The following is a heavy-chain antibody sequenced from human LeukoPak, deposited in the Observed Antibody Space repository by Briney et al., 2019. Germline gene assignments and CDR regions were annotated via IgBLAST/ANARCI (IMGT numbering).Heavy chain of an antibody. D-gene: IGHD6-19*01. CDR1: GGSISSYH. CDR3: ARHPGLFSSGFDY. Sequence: SETLSLTCTVSGGSISSYHWSWIRQPPGKGPEWIGYIYYSGSTNYNPSLKSRVTISVDTSKNQFSLKLSSVTAADTAVYYCARHPGLFSSGFDYWGQGALVTVSS. J-gene: IGHJ4*02. V-gene: IGHV4-59*08. CDR2: IYYSGST.